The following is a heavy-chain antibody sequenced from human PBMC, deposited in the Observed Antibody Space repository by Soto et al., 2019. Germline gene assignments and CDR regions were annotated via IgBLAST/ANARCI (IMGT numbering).Heavy chain of an antibody. Sequence: EVQLLESGGGLVQPGGSLRLSWAASGFTFSSYAMIWVRQAPGKGLEWVSAISGSGGSTYYADSVKGRFTISRDNSKNTLYLQMNSLRAEDTAVYYCARVYSSGWRYDAFDIWGQGTMVTVSS. D-gene: IGHD6-19*01. CDR1: GFTFSSYA. J-gene: IGHJ3*02. V-gene: IGHV3-23*01. CDR2: ISGSGGST. CDR3: ARVYSSGWRYDAFDI.